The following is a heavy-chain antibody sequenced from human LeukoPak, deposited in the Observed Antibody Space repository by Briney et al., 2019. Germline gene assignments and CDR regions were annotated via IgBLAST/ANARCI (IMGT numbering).Heavy chain of an antibody. D-gene: IGHD3-10*01. CDR3: AREGGSGSYNFDY. Sequence: ASVKVSCKASGGTFSSYAISWVRQAPGQGLEWMGGIIPIFGTANYAQKFQGRVTITTDEPTSTAYMELSSLRSEDTAVYYCAREGGSGSYNFDYWGQGTLVTVSS. J-gene: IGHJ4*02. CDR1: GGTFSSYA. CDR2: IIPIFGTA. V-gene: IGHV1-69*05.